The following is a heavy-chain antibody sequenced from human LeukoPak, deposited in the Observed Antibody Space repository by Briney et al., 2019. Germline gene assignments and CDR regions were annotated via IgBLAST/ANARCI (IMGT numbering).Heavy chain of an antibody. CDR1: GFTFSSYA. V-gene: IGHV3-23*01. J-gene: IGHJ5*02. Sequence: PGGSLKLYCAASGFTFSSYAMNWVRQAPGKGLEWVSGISSSSDRMYYADSVKGRFTISRDNSKNTLYLQMNSLRAEDTAVYYCAKDLVSSGWSCSLFDPWGQGTLVTVSS. D-gene: IGHD6-19*01. CDR2: ISSSSDRM. CDR3: AKDLVSSGWSCSLFDP.